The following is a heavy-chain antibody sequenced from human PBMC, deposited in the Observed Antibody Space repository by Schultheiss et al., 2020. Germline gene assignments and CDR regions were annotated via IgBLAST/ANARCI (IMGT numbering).Heavy chain of an antibody. CDR2: VYWNDDK. D-gene: IGHD3-9*01. CDR3: AHKGLEVRYFDWPRDAFDI. CDR1: GFSLSISGAG. J-gene: IGHJ3*02. Sequence: SGPTLVKPTQTLTLTCTFSGFSLSISGAGVGWIRQPPGKALEWLALVYWNDDKRYSPSLKSRLTITKDTSKNQVVLTMTNMDPVDTATYYCAHKGLEVRYFDWPRDAFDIWGQGTMVTVSS. V-gene: IGHV2-5*01.